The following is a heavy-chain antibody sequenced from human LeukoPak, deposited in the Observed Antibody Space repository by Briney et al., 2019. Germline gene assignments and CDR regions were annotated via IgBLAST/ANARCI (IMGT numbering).Heavy chain of an antibody. V-gene: IGHV6-1*01. D-gene: IGHD4-23*01. Sequence: SQTLSLTCAISGDSVSSNSAAWNWIRQSPSRGLEWLGRTYYRSKWYNDYTVSMRSRITINPDTSKNQSSLQLNSVTPEDTAVYYCARGMVKINYYMDVWGKGTTVTVSS. CDR2: TYYRSKWYN. J-gene: IGHJ6*03. CDR1: GDSVSSNSAA. CDR3: ARGMVKINYYMDV.